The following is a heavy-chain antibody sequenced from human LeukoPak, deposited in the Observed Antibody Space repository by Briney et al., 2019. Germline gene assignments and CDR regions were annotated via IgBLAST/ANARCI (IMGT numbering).Heavy chain of an antibody. CDR1: GGSISSGSYY. CDR3: ARVVSSIWSAYYYYYMDV. Sequence: SETLSLTCTVSGGSISSGSYYWGWIRQPPGKGLEWIGSIYYSGSTYYKPSLKSRVTISLDTSKNQFSLKLSSVTAADTAVYYCARVVSSIWSAYYYYYMDVWGKGTTVTVSS. D-gene: IGHD2-21*01. J-gene: IGHJ6*03. CDR2: IYYSGST. V-gene: IGHV4-39*07.